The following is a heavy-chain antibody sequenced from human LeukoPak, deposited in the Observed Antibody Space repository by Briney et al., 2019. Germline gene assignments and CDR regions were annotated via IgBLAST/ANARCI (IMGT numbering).Heavy chain of an antibody. D-gene: IGHD2-2*01. V-gene: IGHV3-23*01. CDR2: ISGDGGS. CDR1: GFTFSNYA. Sequence: GGSLRLSCAASGFTFSNYALNWVRQAPGKALEWVSAISGDGGSKGRFTISGDNSKNSLYLQMNSLGAEDTAVYYCAKGAEFCTTTCPVDYYYFYYYYMDVWGKGTTVTVSS. J-gene: IGHJ6*03. CDR3: AKGAEFCTTTCPVDYYYFYYYYMDV.